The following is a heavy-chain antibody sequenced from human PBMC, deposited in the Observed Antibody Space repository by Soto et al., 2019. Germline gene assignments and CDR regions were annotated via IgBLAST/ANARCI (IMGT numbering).Heavy chain of an antibody. V-gene: IGHV4-61*01. CDR3: ARGGGSSGWYYYFDY. Sequence: SETLSLTCTVSGGSVSSGSYYCSCIRQPPGKGLEWIGYIYYSGSTNYNPSLKSRVTISVDTSKNQFSLKLSSVTAADTAVYYCARGGGSSGWYYYFDYWGQGTLVTVSS. CDR2: IYYSGST. D-gene: IGHD6-19*01. J-gene: IGHJ4*02. CDR1: GGSVSSGSYY.